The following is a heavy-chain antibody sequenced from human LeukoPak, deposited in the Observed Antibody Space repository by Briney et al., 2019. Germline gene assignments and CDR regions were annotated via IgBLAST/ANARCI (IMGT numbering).Heavy chain of an antibody. D-gene: IGHD4-11*01. J-gene: IGHJ4*02. Sequence: PGGSLRLSCAASGSTFSTSGMHWVRQAPGKGLEWVAFVQYDVTAKYYADLVRGRFTVSRDNSKNTVYLQMNSLRAEDTAVYYCAKTYSNYDYWGQGTLVTVSS. CDR2: VQYDVTAK. CDR1: GSTFSTSG. CDR3: AKTYSNYDY. V-gene: IGHV3-30*02.